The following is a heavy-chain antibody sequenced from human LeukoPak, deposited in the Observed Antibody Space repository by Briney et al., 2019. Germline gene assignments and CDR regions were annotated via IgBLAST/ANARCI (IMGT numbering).Heavy chain of an antibody. CDR3: ARRGRWLHTIDY. CDR1: GGSFSGYY. D-gene: IGHD5-24*01. CDR2: INHSGST. J-gene: IGHJ4*02. V-gene: IGHV4-34*01. Sequence: SSETLSLTCAVYGGSFSGYYWSWIRQPPGKGLEWIGEINHSGSTNYNPSLKGRVTISVDTSKNQFSLKLSSVTAADTAVYYCARRGRWLHTIDYWGQGTLVTVSS.